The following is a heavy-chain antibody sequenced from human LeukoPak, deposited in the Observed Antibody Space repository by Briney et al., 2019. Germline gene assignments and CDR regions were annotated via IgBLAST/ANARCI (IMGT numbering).Heavy chain of an antibody. CDR3: ARGRGKDIVVVPADY. CDR1: RFTFSSYW. J-gene: IGHJ4*02. Sequence: GGSLRLSCAASRFTFSSYWMSWVRQAPGKGLEWVANIKQDGSEKYYVDSVKGRFTISRDNAKNSLYLQMNSLRAEDTAVYYCARGRGKDIVVVPADYWGQGTLVTVSS. D-gene: IGHD2-2*01. CDR2: IKQDGSEK. V-gene: IGHV3-7*01.